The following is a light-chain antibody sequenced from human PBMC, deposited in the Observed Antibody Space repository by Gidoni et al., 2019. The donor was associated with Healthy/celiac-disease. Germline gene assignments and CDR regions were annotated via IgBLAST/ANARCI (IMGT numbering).Light chain of an antibody. CDR2: DAS. CDR1: QDMSNY. CDR3: QQYDNLLFT. J-gene: IGKJ3*01. V-gene: IGKV1-33*01. Sequence: DIQMTQSPSSLSASVGDRVTITCPASQDMSNYLNWYQQKPGKAPKLLIYDASNLETGVPSRFSGSGSGTDFTFTISSLQPEDIATYYCQQYDNLLFTFGPGTKVDIK.